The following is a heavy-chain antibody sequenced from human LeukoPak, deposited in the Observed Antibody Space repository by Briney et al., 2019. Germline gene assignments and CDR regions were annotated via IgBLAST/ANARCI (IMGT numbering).Heavy chain of an antibody. V-gene: IGHV1-69*06. CDR3: ARSQPLAYFDL. CDR2: IIPIFGTA. J-gene: IGHJ2*01. CDR1: GGSFNSYA. Sequence: ASVKVSCKASGGSFNSYAISWVRQAPGQGLEWTGGIIPIFGTANYAQKFQGRVTITADKSTNTAYMELSSLRSEDTAVYYCARSQPLAYFDLWGRGTLVTVSS.